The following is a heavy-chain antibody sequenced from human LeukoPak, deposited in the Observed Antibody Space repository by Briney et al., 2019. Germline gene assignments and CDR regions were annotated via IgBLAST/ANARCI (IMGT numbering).Heavy chain of an antibody. CDR2: ISNSGSYT. Sequence: GGSLRLSCAASGFTFTDYYMSWIRQAPGKGLEWVSYISNSGSYTNYADSVKGRFTISRDNAKNSLYLQMNSLRAEDTAVYYCARARPEVWSPDFWGQGTLVTVSS. CDR3: ARARPEVWSPDF. D-gene: IGHD2-8*02. J-gene: IGHJ4*02. V-gene: IGHV3-11*06. CDR1: GFTFTDYY.